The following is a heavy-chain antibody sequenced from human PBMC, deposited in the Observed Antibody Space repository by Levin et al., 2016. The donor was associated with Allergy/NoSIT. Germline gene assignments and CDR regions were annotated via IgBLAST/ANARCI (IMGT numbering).Heavy chain of an antibody. D-gene: IGHD1-26*01. CDR3: ARSLGWDSPAGWFDP. J-gene: IGHJ5*02. Sequence: WIRQPPGKGLEWIGYIYYSGSTNYNPSLKSRVTISVDTSKNQFSLKLSSVTAADTAVYYCARSLGWDSPAGWFDPWGQGTLVTVSS. V-gene: IGHV4-59*01. CDR2: IYYSGST.